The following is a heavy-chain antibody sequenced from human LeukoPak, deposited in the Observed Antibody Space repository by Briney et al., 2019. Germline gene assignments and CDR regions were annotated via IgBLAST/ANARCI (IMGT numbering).Heavy chain of an antibody. CDR2: IWQDGSNQ. CDR1: GFRFSSYV. CDR3: ARDYGGNYWYFDL. J-gene: IGHJ2*01. Sequence: GRSLRLSCAASGFRFSSYVMHWVRQAPGKGLEWVALIWQDGSNQYYADSVKGRFTTSRDNSKNTLYLQMNSLRAEDTAVYYCARDYGGNYWYFDLWGRGTLVIVSS. D-gene: IGHD4-23*01. V-gene: IGHV3-33*01.